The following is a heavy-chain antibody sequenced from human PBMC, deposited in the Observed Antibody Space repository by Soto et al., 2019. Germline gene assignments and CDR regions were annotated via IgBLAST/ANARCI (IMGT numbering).Heavy chain of an antibody. CDR1: GGSISSYY. D-gene: IGHD6-6*01. V-gene: IGHV4-59*01. CDR2: IYYSGST. CDR3: ARGCSSLLYGMDV. J-gene: IGHJ6*02. Sequence: PSETLSLTCTVSGGSISSYYWSWIRQPPGKGLEWIGYIYYSGSTNYNPSLKSRVTISVDTSKNQFSLKLSSVTAADTAVYYCARGCSSLLYGMDVWGQGTTVTVSS.